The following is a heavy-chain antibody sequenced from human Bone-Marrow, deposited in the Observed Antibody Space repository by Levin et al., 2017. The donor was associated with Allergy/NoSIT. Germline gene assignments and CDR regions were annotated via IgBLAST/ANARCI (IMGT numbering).Heavy chain of an antibody. J-gene: IGHJ5*02. CDR3: TAGNWFDP. V-gene: IGHV1-69*04. D-gene: IGHD3-10*01. Sequence: AASVKVSCKTSGGTFSRSAISWVRQAPGQGLEWMGRIIPMLTTPAYAPRFKGKVTFTADTSTSSVYLELANLTSDDTAVYYCTAGNWFDPWGQGTLVIVSS. CDR1: GGTFSRSA. CDR2: IIPMLTTP.